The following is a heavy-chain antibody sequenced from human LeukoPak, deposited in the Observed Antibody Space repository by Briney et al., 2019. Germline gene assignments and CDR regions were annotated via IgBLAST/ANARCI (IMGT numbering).Heavy chain of an antibody. CDR2: ISAYNGNT. Sequence: ASVKVSCKASGYTFTSYGISWVRQARGQGLEWMGWISAYNGNTNYAQKLQGRVTMTTDTSTSTAYMELRSLRSDDTAVYYCAGSLGVPAAIEFPFDYWGQGTLVTVSS. J-gene: IGHJ4*02. V-gene: IGHV1-18*01. CDR1: GYTFTSYG. CDR3: AGSLGVPAAIEFPFDY. D-gene: IGHD2-2*02.